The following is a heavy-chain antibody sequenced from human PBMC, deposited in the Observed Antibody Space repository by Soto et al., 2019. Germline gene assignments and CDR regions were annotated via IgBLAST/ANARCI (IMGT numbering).Heavy chain of an antibody. CDR1: GFTFSTYA. V-gene: IGHV3-23*01. CDR3: ANDQSTWYFDN. CDR2: ISVSGSIT. Sequence: PGGSLRLSCVASGFTFSTYAMSWVRQAPGKGLEWVSSISVSGSITDYADSVKGRFTISRDNSKNTLYLQMDSLRAEDTAVYYCANDQSTWYFDNWGQGTLVTVS. J-gene: IGHJ4*02.